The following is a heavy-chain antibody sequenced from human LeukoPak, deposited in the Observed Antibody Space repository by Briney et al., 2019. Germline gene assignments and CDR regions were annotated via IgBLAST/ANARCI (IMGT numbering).Heavy chain of an antibody. V-gene: IGHV1-2*02. CDR1: GYTFTGYY. CDR3: ARDVTATYHWFDP. J-gene: IGHJ5*02. Sequence: ASVKVSCKASGYTFTGYYMHWVRQAPGQGLEWMGWINPNSGGTNYAQKFQGRVTMTRDTSISTAYMELSRLRSDDTAVYYCARDVTATYHWFDPWGQGTLVTVSS. D-gene: IGHD2-2*01. CDR2: INPNSGGT.